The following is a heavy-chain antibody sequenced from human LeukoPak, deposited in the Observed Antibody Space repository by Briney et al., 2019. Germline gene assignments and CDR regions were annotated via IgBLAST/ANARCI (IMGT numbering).Heavy chain of an antibody. D-gene: IGHD6-13*01. CDR2: ISSSSSYI. J-gene: IGHJ4*02. CDR3: AREGQDSSRWSEPHDY. V-gene: IGHV3-21*01. Sequence: GGSLRLSCAASGFTFSSHSMNCVRQAPGKGRECVSSISSSSSYIYYTASVKGRFTISRDNAENSLYVKMNSLRPEDTAVYYCAREGQDSSRWSEPHDYWGQGTLVTVSS. CDR1: GFTFSSHS.